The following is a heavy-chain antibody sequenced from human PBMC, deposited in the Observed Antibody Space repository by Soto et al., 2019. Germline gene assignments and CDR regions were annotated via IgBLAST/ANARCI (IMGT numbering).Heavy chain of an antibody. Sequence: GESLKISCKGSGYSFTSYWIGWVRQMPGKGLEWMGIIYPGDSDTRYSPSFQGQVTISADKSISTAYLQWSSLKASDTAMYYCARRSAYCSSTSCYYSAFDICGQGTMVTVSS. CDR3: ARRSAYCSSTSCYYSAFDI. CDR2: IYPGDSDT. CDR1: GYSFTSYW. D-gene: IGHD2-2*01. V-gene: IGHV5-51*01. J-gene: IGHJ3*02.